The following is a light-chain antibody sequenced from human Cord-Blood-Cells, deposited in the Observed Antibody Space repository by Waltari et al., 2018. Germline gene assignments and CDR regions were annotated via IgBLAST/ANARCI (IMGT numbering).Light chain of an antibody. CDR1: QSLLHSNGYNS. J-gene: IGKJ5*01. V-gene: IGKV2-28*01. CDR3: MQALQIPH. Sequence: DIVMTQSPLSLPVTPGEPASISCRSSQSLLHSNGYNSLDWYLQKPGQSPQLLIYLGSNRASGVPDRFSGSGSGTDFTLKISRVEAEDVGVYYCMQALQIPHFGQGTRLEIK. CDR2: LGS.